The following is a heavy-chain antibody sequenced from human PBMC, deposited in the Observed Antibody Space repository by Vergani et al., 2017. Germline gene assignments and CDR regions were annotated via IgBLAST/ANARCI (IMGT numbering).Heavy chain of an antibody. Sequence: QVQLQESGPGLVKPSQTLSLTCSFSGGSLDIHSQTWGWIRQPAGEGLEWIGLIDVKGNSNFSPSLGSRVTMSADASRGRFSLNLRSVTTSDTAVCYCVRVLHTSYILGAFDIWGQGIKVTVSS. J-gene: IGHJ3*02. CDR2: IDVKGNS. CDR3: VRVLHTSYILGAFDI. D-gene: IGHD2-21*01. V-gene: IGHV4-61*02. CDR1: GGSLDIHSQT.